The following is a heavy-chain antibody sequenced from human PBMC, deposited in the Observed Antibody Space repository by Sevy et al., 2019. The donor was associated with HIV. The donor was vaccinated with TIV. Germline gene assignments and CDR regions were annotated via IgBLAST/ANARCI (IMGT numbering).Heavy chain of an antibody. Sequence: GGSLRLSCTASEFTFGDYAMSWFRQAPGKGLEWVGFIRSKAYGGTTEYAASVKGRFTISRDDSKSIAYLQMNSLKTEDTAVYYCVSSSSLGYWFDPWGQGTLVTVSS. V-gene: IGHV3-49*03. CDR1: EFTFGDYA. CDR2: IRSKAYGGTT. CDR3: VSSSSLGYWFDP. D-gene: IGHD6-6*01. J-gene: IGHJ5*02.